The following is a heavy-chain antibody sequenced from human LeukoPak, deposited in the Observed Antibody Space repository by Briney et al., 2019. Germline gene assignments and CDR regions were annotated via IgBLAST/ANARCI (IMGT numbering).Heavy chain of an antibody. Sequence: GGSLRLSSAASGFTFSSYAMSWVRQAPGKGLEWVSAISGSGGSTYYADSVKGRFTISRDNSKNTLYLQMNSLRAEDTAVYYCAKVGATNPYYYYGMDVWGQGTTVTVSS. CDR2: ISGSGGST. J-gene: IGHJ6*02. D-gene: IGHD5-12*01. V-gene: IGHV3-23*01. CDR3: AKVGATNPYYYYGMDV. CDR1: GFTFSSYA.